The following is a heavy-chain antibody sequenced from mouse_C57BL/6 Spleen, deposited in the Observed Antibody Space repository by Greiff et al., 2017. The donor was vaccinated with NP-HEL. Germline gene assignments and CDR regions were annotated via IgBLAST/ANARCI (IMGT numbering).Heavy chain of an antibody. J-gene: IGHJ2*01. D-gene: IGHD2-4*01. Sequence: QVQLQQSGAELVKPGASVKLSCKASGYTFTGYWMHWVKQRPGHGLEWIGKILPDSGSTNYNEKFKSKATLTVDKSSSTAYMQLSSLTTEDSAVYYCARRAIYYDYDFDYWGQGTTVTVSS. V-gene: IGHV1-64*01. CDR1: GYTFTGYW. CDR2: ILPDSGST. CDR3: ARRAIYYDYDFDY.